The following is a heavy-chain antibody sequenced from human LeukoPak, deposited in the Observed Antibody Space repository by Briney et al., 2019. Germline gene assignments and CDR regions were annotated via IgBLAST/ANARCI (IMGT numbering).Heavy chain of an antibody. CDR2: ISSSSSYI. Sequence: GSLRLSCAASGFTLSSYSMNWVREAPGKGLEWVSSISSSSSYIYYADSVKGRYTISRDNAKNSLYLQMNSLRAENTPVYYCARDPLYTGTFDYWGQGTLVTVSS. CDR3: ARDPLYTGTFDY. D-gene: IGHD1-1*01. J-gene: IGHJ4*02. V-gene: IGHV3-21*01. CDR1: GFTLSSYS.